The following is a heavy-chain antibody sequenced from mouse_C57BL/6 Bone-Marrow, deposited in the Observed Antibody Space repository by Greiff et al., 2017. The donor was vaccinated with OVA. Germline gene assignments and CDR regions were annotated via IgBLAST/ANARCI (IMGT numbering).Heavy chain of an antibody. J-gene: IGHJ3*01. V-gene: IGHV5-4*01. CDR3: ARKYYSNYEGFAY. CDR1: GFTFSSYA. Sequence: EVQGVESGGGLVKPGWSLKLSCAASGFTFSSYAMSWVRQTPEKRLEWVATISDGGSYTYYPDNVKGRFTISRDNAKNNLYLQMSHLKSEDTAMYYCARKYYSNYEGFAYWGQVTLVTVSA. D-gene: IGHD2-5*01. CDR2: ISDGGSYT.